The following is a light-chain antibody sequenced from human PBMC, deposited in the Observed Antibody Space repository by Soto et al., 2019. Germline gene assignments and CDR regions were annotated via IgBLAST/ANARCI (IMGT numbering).Light chain of an antibody. CDR2: GAS. J-gene: IGKJ1*01. CDR1: QSVSRSY. CDR3: QQYDYSPWT. V-gene: IGKV3-20*01. Sequence: EIVLTQSPDALSLSPGERATLSCRASQSVSRSYLAWYQQKPGQAPRLLIYGASTRATGIPDRFSGSGSGTDFTLTISRLEPEDFAVFYCQQYDYSPWTFGQGTQVEIK.